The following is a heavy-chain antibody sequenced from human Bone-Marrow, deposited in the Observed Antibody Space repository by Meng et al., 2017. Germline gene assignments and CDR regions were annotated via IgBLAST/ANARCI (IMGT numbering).Heavy chain of an antibody. V-gene: IGHV3-49*04. Sequence: SLMISCTASGFTFGDYAMSWVRQAPGKGLEWVGFIRSKAYGGTTEYTASVKGRFTISRDDSKSIAYLQMNSLKTEDTAVYYCTQEELMYYHGSSGYFNHGGYFQHWGQGTLVTVSS. CDR2: IRSKAYGGTT. CDR1: GFTFGDYA. J-gene: IGHJ1*01. CDR3: TQEELMYYHGSSGYFNHGGYFQH. D-gene: IGHD3-22*01.